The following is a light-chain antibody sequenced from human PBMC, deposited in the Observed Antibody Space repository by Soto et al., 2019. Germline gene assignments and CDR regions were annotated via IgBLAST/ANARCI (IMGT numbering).Light chain of an antibody. CDR2: GNN. V-gene: IGLV1-40*01. CDR1: RSNIGAGYD. CDR3: QSYDRIVRV. Sequence: QSVLTQPPSVSGAPGQRVTISCTWSRSNIGAGYDVHWYQQLPGKAPKLLIFGNNNRPSGVPDRFSGSKSGTSASLASTGLQPEDEDDYYCQSYDRIVRVFGGGTKLTVL. J-gene: IGLJ3*02.